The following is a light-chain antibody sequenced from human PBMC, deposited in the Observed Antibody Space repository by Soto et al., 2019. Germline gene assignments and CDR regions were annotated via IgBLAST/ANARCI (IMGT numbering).Light chain of an antibody. CDR1: QSVSSSY. CDR2: SAS. V-gene: IGKV3-20*01. J-gene: IGKJ1*01. CDR3: LQSGT. Sequence: EMVLTQSPGTLSLSPGERATLSCRASQSVSSSYLAWYQQKPGQAPRLLIYSASSRARGIPDRFSGSGSGTDFTLTISRLEPEDFAVYYCLQSGTFGQGTTVEVK.